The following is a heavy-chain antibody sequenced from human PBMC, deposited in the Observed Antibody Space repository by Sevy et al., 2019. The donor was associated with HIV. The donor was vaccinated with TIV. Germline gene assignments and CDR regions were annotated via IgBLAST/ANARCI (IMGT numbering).Heavy chain of an antibody. V-gene: IGHV3-30*18. CDR1: GFTFSSYG. D-gene: IGHD2-15*01. CDR3: AKLRIVHPPWPYYYYYGMDV. J-gene: IGHJ6*02. Sequence: GGSLRLSCAASGFTFSSYGMHWVRQAPGKGLEWVAVISYDGSNKYYADSVKGRFTISRDNSKNTLYLQMNSLRAEDTAVYYCAKLRIVHPPWPYYYYYGMDVWGQGTTVTVSS. CDR2: ISYDGSNK.